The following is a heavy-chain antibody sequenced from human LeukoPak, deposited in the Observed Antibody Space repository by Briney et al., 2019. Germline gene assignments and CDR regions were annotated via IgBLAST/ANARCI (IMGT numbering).Heavy chain of an antibody. CDR2: LYSSGST. CDR3: ARVFDSGSQAYFYYMDV. CDR1: GGSISRSTYY. D-gene: IGHD3-10*01. Sequence: SETLSLTCTVSGGSISRSTYYWGWIRQPPGKGLEWIGSLYSSGSTNYNPSLKSRVTMSVDTSKNQFSLKVSSVTAADTAVYYCARVFDSGSQAYFYYMDVWGKGTTVTISS. J-gene: IGHJ6*03. V-gene: IGHV4-39*07.